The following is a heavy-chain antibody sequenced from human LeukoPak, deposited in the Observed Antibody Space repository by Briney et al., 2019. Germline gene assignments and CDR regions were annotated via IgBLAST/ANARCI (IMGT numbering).Heavy chain of an antibody. J-gene: IGHJ4*02. CDR1: GFTFSSYG. D-gene: IGHD2-8*01. Sequence: GGSLRLSCAASGFTFSSYGMHWVRQAPGKGLEWVAVIWYDGSNKYYADSVKGRFTISRDNSKNTLYLQMNSLRAEDTAVYYVAAGLCINGVRYDYWGQETLVTVSS. V-gene: IGHV3-33*01. CDR3: AAGLCINGVRYDY. CDR2: IWYDGSNK.